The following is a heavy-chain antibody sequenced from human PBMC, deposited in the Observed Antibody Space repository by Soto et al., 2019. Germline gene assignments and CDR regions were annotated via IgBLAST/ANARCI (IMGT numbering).Heavy chain of an antibody. J-gene: IGHJ4*02. CDR1: GFTFSNYA. CDR2: ITSAGST. CDR3: AKTDTFHSQSSGWATRFGS. V-gene: IGHV3-23*01. Sequence: EVQLLESGGDLAQPGGSLRLICAASGFTFSNYAMTWVRHSPGKGLEWVSTITSAGSTFYGDTVKGRFTISRDNSKSTLYLPMNSLGAEDTAVYYCAKTDTFHSQSSGWATRFGSWGQGTLVTVSS. D-gene: IGHD6-19*01.